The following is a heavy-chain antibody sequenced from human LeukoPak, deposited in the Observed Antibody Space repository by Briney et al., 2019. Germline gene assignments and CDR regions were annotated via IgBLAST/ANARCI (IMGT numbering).Heavy chain of an antibody. V-gene: IGHV4-59*01. J-gene: IGHJ6*03. D-gene: IGHD3-22*01. CDR3: ARGYYDSSGYALALYYYYYMDV. Sequence: SETLSLTCTVSGGSISSYYWSWIRQPPGKGLEWIGYIYYSGNTNYNPSLRSRLTLSVDTSKNQFSLKLSSVTAADTAVYYCARGYYDSSGYALALYYYYYMDVWGKGTTVTVSS. CDR1: GGSISSYY. CDR2: IYYSGNT.